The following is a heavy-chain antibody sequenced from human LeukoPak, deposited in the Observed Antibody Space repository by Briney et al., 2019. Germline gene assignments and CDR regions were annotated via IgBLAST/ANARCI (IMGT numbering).Heavy chain of an antibody. D-gene: IGHD5-18*01. CDR3: AGGYSYAFDY. CDR2: INHSGST. CDR1: GGSFSGYY. Sequence: SETLSLTCAVYGGSFSGYYWSWIRQPPGKGREWIGEINHSGSTNYNPSLKSRVTISVDTSKNQFSLKLSSVTAADTAVYYCAGGYSYAFDYWGQGTLVTVSS. J-gene: IGHJ4*02. V-gene: IGHV4-34*01.